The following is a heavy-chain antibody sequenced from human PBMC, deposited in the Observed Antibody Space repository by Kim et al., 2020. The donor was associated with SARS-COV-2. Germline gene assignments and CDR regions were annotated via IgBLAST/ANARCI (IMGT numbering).Heavy chain of an antibody. D-gene: IGHD3-10*01. CDR1: GFTFSSYA. V-gene: IGHV3-30*04. CDR2: ISYDGSNK. CDR3: ARDRGGYYGSGSLDYYGMDV. Sequence: GGSLRLSCAASGFTFSSYAMHWVRQAPGKGLEWVAVISYDGSNKYYADSVKGRFTISRDNSKNTLYLQMNSLRAEDTAVYYCARDRGGYYGSGSLDYYGMDVWGQGTTVTVSS. J-gene: IGHJ6*02.